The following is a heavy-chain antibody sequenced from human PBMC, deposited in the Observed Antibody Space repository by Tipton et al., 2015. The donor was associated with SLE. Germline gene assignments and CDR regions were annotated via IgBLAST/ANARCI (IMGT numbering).Heavy chain of an antibody. CDR2: INHSGST. V-gene: IGHV4-34*01. Sequence: TLSLTCTVSGASISGSYWSWIRQSPGKGLEWIGEINHSGSTNYNPSLKSRVTISEDTSKDQFSLKLTSVTAADTAVYYCARTLRGDGVVVGLDHYYMDVWGKGTTVTVSS. CDR3: ARTLRGDGVVVGLDHYYMDV. J-gene: IGHJ6*03. D-gene: IGHD3-3*01. CDR1: GASISGSY.